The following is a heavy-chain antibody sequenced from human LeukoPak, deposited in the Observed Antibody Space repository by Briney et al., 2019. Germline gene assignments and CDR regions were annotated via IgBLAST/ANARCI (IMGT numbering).Heavy chain of an antibody. J-gene: IGHJ4*02. Sequence: GGSLRLSCAASGITVSTFWMHWVRQAPGEGLVWVSRINTDGSVTNYADSVEGRFTISRDNTKNMLYLQMNDLRAEDTAVYYCVTDRYSDSAFGDWGQGTLVTVSS. CDR2: INTDGSVT. CDR3: VTDRYSDSAFGD. D-gene: IGHD1-26*01. V-gene: IGHV3-74*01. CDR1: GITVSTFW.